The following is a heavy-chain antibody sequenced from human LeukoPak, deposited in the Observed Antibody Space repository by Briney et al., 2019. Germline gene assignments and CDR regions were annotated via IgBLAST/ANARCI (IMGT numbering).Heavy chain of an antibody. V-gene: IGHV3-9*01. CDR3: ARDSRQRTLRYFDC. CDR2: ISWNSGSI. Sequence: GGSLRLSCAASGFTFDDYAMHWVRHAPGKGLEWVSGISWNSGSIGYADSVKGRFTISRDNAKNSLYLQMNSLRAEDTAVYYCARDSRQRTLRYFDCWGQGTLVTVSS. CDR1: GFTFDDYA. J-gene: IGHJ4*02. D-gene: IGHD3-9*01.